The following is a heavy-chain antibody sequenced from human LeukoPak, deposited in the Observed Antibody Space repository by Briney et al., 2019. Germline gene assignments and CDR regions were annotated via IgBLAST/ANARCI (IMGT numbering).Heavy chain of an antibody. Sequence: PGGSLRLSCAASGFSFNSYWMHWVRQAPGKGLVWVSHINGDERSTTYADYVKGPFTISRDNAKNTLYLEMNSLRAEDTAVYYCARARRSGWDDFDIWGQGTMVTVS. CDR3: ARARRSGWDDFDI. CDR1: GFSFNSYW. J-gene: IGHJ3*02. D-gene: IGHD3-22*01. V-gene: IGHV3-74*03. CDR2: INGDERST.